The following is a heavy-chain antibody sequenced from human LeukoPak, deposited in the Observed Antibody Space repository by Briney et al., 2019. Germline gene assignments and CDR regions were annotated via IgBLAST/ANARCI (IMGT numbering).Heavy chain of an antibody. CDR3: ARYGYYYNLDV. Sequence: GGSLRLSCAVPGFSFSDNWLSWGRQAPGEGLGWVANIKEDGSEECYVDSVKGRFTISRDNAKKSLYLQMNSLRAEDTAVYYCARYGYYYNLDVWGQGTTVTVSS. CDR1: GFSFSDNW. J-gene: IGHJ6*02. D-gene: IGHD3-10*01. V-gene: IGHV3-7*01. CDR2: IKEDGSEE.